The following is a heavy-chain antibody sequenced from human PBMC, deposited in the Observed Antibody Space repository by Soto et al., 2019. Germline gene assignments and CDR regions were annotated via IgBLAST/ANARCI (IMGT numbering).Heavy chain of an antibody. Sequence: QVQLQQWGAGLLKPSETLSLTCAVYGGSFSGYYWSWIRQPPGKGLEWIGEINHSGSTNYNPSLKSRVTISVDTSKNQFSLKLSSVTAADTAVYYCARVHHGLLSAAPWGQGTLVTVSS. D-gene: IGHD2-2*01. CDR2: INHSGST. CDR3: ARVHHGLLSAAP. J-gene: IGHJ4*02. CDR1: GGSFSGYY. V-gene: IGHV4-34*01.